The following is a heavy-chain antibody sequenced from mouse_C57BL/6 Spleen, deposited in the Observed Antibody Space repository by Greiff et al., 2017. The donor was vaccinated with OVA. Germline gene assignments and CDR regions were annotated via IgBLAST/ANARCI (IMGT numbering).Heavy chain of an antibody. V-gene: IGHV1-59*01. CDR2: IDPSDSYT. CDR3: ASYYYGSSWYFDV. CDR1: GYTFTSYW. Sequence: QVQLKQPGAELVRPGTSVKLSCKASGYTFTSYWMHWVKQRPGQGLEWIGVIDPSDSYTNYNQKFKGKATLTVDTSSSTAYMQLSSLTSEDSAVYYCASYYYGSSWYFDVWGTGTTVTVSS. J-gene: IGHJ1*03. D-gene: IGHD1-1*01.